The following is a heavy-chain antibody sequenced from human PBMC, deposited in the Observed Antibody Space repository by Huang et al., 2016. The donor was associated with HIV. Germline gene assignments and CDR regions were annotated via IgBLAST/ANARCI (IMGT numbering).Heavy chain of an antibody. Sequence: EMQLVQSGAEVKKPGESLYISCRGSGFRFTNYWIAWVRLMPGKGLQWMGNVDPGDSENSDNPSFRGLVSMSADKSNNTVYLHYNSLEASDTAIYFCARQGTPATTMAAFDIWGQGTMVTVSS. CDR1: GFRFTNYW. J-gene: IGHJ3*02. CDR2: VDPGDSEN. D-gene: IGHD4-17*01. CDR3: ARQGTPATTMAAFDI. V-gene: IGHV5-51*01.